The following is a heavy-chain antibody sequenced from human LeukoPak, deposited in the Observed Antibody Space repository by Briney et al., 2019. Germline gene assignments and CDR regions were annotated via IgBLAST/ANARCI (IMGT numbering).Heavy chain of an antibody. Sequence: PGGSLRLSCAASGFTFSSYAMHWVRQAPGKGLEWVAVISYEGSNKYYADSVKGRFTISRDNSKNTLYLQMNSLRAEDTAVYYCARDKGYSYGHNWFDPWGQGTLVTVSS. CDR1: GFTFSSYA. CDR2: ISYEGSNK. V-gene: IGHV3-30-3*01. J-gene: IGHJ5*02. CDR3: ARDKGYSYGHNWFDP. D-gene: IGHD5-18*01.